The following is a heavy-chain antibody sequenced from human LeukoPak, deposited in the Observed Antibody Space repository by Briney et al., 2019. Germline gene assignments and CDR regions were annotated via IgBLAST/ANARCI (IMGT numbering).Heavy chain of an antibody. CDR2: INPNGGAT. CDR1: GYTFTTYY. D-gene: IGHD5/OR15-5a*01. Sequence: ASVKVSCKASGYTFTTYYMHWVRQAAGQGLEWMGIINPNGGATTYAQKFQGRVTMTRDMSTITVYMELSSMRSADTALYYCARLEPSLRRSTFDYWGQGSLVTVSS. J-gene: IGHJ4*02. CDR3: ARLEPSLRRSTFDY. V-gene: IGHV1-46*01.